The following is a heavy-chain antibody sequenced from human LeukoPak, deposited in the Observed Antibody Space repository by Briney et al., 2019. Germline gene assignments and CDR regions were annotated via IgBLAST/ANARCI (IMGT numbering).Heavy chain of an antibody. V-gene: IGHV4-34*01. CDR2: TNHSGST. CDR3: ARERQQLTYFDY. J-gene: IGHJ4*02. CDR1: GGSFSGYY. Sequence: KASETLSLTCAVYGGSFSGYYWSWIRQPPGKGLEWIGETNHSGSTNYNPSLKSRVTISVDTSKNQFSLKLSSVTAADTAVYYCARERQQLTYFDYWGQGTLVTVSS. D-gene: IGHD6-13*01.